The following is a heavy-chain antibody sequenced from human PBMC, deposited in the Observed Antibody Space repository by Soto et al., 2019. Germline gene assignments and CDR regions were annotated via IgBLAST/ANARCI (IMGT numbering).Heavy chain of an antibody. V-gene: IGHV3-64*07. CDR1: GFTFSYHA. D-gene: IGHD6-6*01. CDR2: ISSNGHSS. CDR3: ARDSWVSSSSPLDY. J-gene: IGHJ4*02. Sequence: EVQLVESGGGLVQPGGSLRLSCAASGFTFSYHAMHWVRQAPGKGLEYVSGISSNGHSSFYVDSVKDRFTISRDNSKNTLYLQMGSLRAEDMGVYYCARDSWVSSSSPLDYWGQGNLVNVSS.